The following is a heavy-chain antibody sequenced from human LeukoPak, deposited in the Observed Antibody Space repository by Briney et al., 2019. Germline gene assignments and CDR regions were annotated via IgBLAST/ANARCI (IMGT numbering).Heavy chain of an antibody. V-gene: IGHV3-33*08. D-gene: IGHD5/OR15-5a*01. CDR2: VWYDGSNK. CDR3: ARDPSLRVTLDY. J-gene: IGHJ4*02. CDR1: GFPFSTLS. Sequence: GGSLRLSCAASGFPFSTLSMNWVRQAPGKGLEWVAVVWYDGSNKYYADSVKGRFTISRDNSKNMLYLQMNSLRAEDTAVYYCARDPSLRVTLDYWGQGTLVTVSS.